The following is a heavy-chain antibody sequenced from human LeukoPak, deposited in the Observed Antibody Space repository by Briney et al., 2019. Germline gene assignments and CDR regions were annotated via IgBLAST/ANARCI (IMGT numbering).Heavy chain of an antibody. V-gene: IGHV4-39*07. CDR2: IYYSGST. CDR3: ARATGSSSPAGYWFDP. Sequence: PSETLSLTCTVSGGSISSSSYYWGWIRQPPGKGLEWIGSIYYSGSTYYNPSLKSRVTISVDASKNQFSLKLSSVTAADTAVYYCARATGSSSPAGYWFDPWGQGTLVTVSS. D-gene: IGHD6-6*01. J-gene: IGHJ5*02. CDR1: GGSISSSSYY.